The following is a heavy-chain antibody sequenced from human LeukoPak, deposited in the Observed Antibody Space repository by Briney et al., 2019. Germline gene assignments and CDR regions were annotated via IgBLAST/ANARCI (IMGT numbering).Heavy chain of an antibody. V-gene: IGHV3-7*01. CDR2: IKQDGSEK. CDR3: ASTYGDRYYFDY. Sequence: GGSLRLSCAASGFTLSSYWMSWVRQAPGKGQEWVANIKQDGSEKYYVDSVKGRFTISRDNAKNSLYLQMNSLRAEDTAVYYCASTYGDRYYFDYWGQGTLVTVSS. CDR1: GFTLSSYW. D-gene: IGHD4-17*01. J-gene: IGHJ4*02.